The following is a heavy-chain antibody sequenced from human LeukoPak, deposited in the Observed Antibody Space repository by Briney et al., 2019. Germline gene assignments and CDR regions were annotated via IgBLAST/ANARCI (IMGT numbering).Heavy chain of an antibody. CDR2: IYYSGST. CDR1: GGSISSSSYY. D-gene: IGHD3-3*02. J-gene: IGHJ4*02. Sequence: SETLSLTCTVSGGSISSSSYYWGWIRQPPGKGLEWIGSIYYSGSTYYNPSLKSRVTISVDTSKNQFSLKLSSVTAADTAVYYCARHSRIFGVIDYWGQGTLVTVSS. CDR3: ARHSRIFGVIDY. V-gene: IGHV4-39*01.